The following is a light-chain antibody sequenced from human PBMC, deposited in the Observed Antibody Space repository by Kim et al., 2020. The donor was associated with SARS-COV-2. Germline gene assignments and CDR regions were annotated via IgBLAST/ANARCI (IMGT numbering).Light chain of an antibody. V-gene: IGKV3-20*01. J-gene: IGKJ4*01. CDR3: HQYGGSL. CDR2: GAS. CDR1: QSVSSSY. Sequence: SLSPGERVTLHCRASQSVSSSYLAWYQQKPGQAPRLRIYGASSRATGIPDRFSGSGSGTDFTLTISRLEPEDFAVYYCHQYGGSLFGGGTKVDIK.